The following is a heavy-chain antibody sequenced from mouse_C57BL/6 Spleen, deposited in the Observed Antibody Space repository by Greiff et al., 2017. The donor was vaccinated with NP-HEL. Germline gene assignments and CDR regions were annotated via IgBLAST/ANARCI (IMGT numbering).Heavy chain of an antibody. CDR2: INPSSGYT. Sequence: QVQLQQSGAELARPGASVKMSCKASGYTFTSYTMHWVKQRPGQGLEWIGYINPSSGYTKYNQKFKDKATLTADKSSSTAYMQLSSLTSEDSAVYYCARSPPVVAPGYFDVWGTGTTVTVSS. D-gene: IGHD1-1*01. V-gene: IGHV1-4*01. CDR3: ARSPPVVAPGYFDV. J-gene: IGHJ1*03. CDR1: GYTFTSYT.